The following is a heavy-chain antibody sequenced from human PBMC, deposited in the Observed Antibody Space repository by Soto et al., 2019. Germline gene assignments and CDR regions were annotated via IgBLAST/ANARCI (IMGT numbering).Heavy chain of an antibody. CDR3: AKGGAIVAAGTRVYIYNAMGV. CDR1: GYTFTGYY. V-gene: IGHV1-2*02. D-gene: IGHD1-26*01. Sequence: ASVKVSCKASGYTFTGYYVHWVRQAPGQGLEWMGWINPNSGDTYLAQRFQGRVTMNRDTSIGTAYMELRGLTSDDTAEYYCAKGGAIVAAGTRVYIYNAMGVWG. J-gene: IGHJ6*02. CDR2: INPNSGDT.